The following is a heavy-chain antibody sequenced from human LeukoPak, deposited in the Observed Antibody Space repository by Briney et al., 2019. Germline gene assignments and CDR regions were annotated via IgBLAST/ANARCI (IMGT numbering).Heavy chain of an antibody. CDR2: ISAYNGNT. Sequence: ASVKVSCKASGYTFINYGISWVRQAPGQGLEWMGYISAYNGNTDYAQKLQGRVTMTTDTSTTTPYMELRSLRSADTAVYYCAREGVVGALDFDYWGQGTLVTVSS. V-gene: IGHV1-18*01. D-gene: IGHD1-26*01. CDR1: GYTFINYG. J-gene: IGHJ4*02. CDR3: AREGVVGALDFDY.